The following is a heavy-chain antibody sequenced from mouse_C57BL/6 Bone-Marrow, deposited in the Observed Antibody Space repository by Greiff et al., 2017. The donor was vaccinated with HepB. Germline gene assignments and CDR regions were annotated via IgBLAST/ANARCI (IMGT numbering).Heavy chain of an antibody. CDR3: ARDWDRRTYYFDY. CDR2: INPNNGGT. D-gene: IGHD4-1*01. V-gene: IGHV1-26*01. J-gene: IGHJ2*01. Sequence: VQLQQSGPELVKPGASVKISCKASGYTFTDYYMNWVKQSHGKSLEWIGDINPNNGGTSYNQKFKGKATLTVDKSSSTAYMGLRSLTSEDSAVYYCARDWDRRTYYFDYWGQGTTLTVSS. CDR1: GYTFTDYY.